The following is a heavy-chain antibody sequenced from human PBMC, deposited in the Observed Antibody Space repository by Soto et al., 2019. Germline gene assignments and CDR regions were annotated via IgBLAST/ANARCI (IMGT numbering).Heavy chain of an antibody. D-gene: IGHD4-4*01. Sequence: QVQLQQWGAGLLKPSETLSLTCAVYGGSFSGYYWSWIRQPPGKGLEWIGEINHSGSTNYNPSLKSRVTISVDTSKNQFSLKLSSVTAADTAVYYCARGPLALPYSKNGKQFDYWGQGTLVTVSS. CDR1: GGSFSGYY. CDR3: ARGPLALPYSKNGKQFDY. V-gene: IGHV4-34*01. J-gene: IGHJ4*02. CDR2: INHSGST.